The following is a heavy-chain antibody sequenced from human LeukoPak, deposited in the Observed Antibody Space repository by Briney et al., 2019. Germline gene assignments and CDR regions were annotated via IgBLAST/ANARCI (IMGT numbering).Heavy chain of an antibody. CDR1: GYTFTGYY. J-gene: IGHJ3*02. CDR2: INPNSGGT. Sequence: GASVKVSCKTSGYTFTGYYMHWVRQAPGQGLEWMGWINPNSGGTNYAQKFQGRVTMTRDTSTSTVYMELRSLRSEDTAVYYCARQIGGQYEDGFDIWGQGTMVTVSS. D-gene: IGHD2-8*01. V-gene: IGHV1-2*02. CDR3: ARQIGGQYEDGFDI.